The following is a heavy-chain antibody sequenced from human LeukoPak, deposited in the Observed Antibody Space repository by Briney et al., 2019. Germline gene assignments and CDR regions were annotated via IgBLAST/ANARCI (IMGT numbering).Heavy chain of an antibody. V-gene: IGHV3-15*01. CDR2: IKRESESGAT. Sequence: PGGSLRLSCVGSGFTFNDAWMSWVRQAPGKGLEWVGRIKRESESGATDYGAPVRGRFTISRDDSKNTLYLQLNSLQIEDTGIYYCPTEQGKTDDDYWPREP. CDR3: PTEQGKTDDDY. CDR1: GFTFNDAW. J-gene: IGHJ4*02.